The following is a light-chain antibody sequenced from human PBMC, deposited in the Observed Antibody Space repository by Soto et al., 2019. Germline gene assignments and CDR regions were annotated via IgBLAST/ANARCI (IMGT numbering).Light chain of an antibody. Sequence: EIVMTQSPATLSVSPGERVTLSCRASQSVRSNLAWYQQKPGQVPRVLIYGASTRAIGIPDRFSGSGSGTEFTPTSSSLQSEDFAVYYCQHYNTLWGFGGGTKVEIK. J-gene: IGKJ4*01. CDR3: QHYNTLWG. CDR1: QSVRSN. V-gene: IGKV3-15*01. CDR2: GAS.